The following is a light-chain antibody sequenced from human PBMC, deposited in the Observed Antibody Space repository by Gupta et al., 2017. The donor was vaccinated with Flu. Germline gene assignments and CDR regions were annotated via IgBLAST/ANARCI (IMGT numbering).Light chain of an antibody. Sequence: DIQMTQSPSSLSASVGDRVTITCQASQDISHYLNWYQQKPGKAPEVLIYEASHLEAGVPSRFSGGGSGTDFALTINSLQPEDIGTYFCQQYSFVPRTFGQGTKLEIK. J-gene: IGKJ2*01. CDR2: EAS. CDR1: QDISHY. CDR3: QQYSFVPRT. V-gene: IGKV1-33*01.